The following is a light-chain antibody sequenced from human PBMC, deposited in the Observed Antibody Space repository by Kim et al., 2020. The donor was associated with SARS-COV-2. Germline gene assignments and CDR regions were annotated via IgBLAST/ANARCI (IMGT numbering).Light chain of an antibody. CDR1: GGTLANNY. V-gene: IGLV6-57*02. J-gene: IGLJ2*01. CDR3: QTSDSNNHVI. Sequence: TVTISCTGRGGTLANNYVHWYQQRPGSVPTIVIFEDNQTPSGVPDRFSGSIDTSSNSASLTISGLKTEDEADYYCQTSDSNNHVIFGGGTKLTVL. CDR2: EDN.